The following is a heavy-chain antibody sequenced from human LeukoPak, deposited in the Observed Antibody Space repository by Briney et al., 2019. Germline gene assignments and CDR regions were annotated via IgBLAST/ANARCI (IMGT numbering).Heavy chain of an antibody. V-gene: IGHV3-13*04. Sequence: GGSLRLSCAASGFTSSAYDMHWVRQITGGGLEWVSTSGTVGDTFYSDSVKGRFTISRENAKNSVHLQMNSLRVEDSAIYFCVRAATPYIVNGRRFDYWGQGTLVTVSS. CDR2: SGTVGDT. J-gene: IGHJ4*02. CDR3: VRAATPYIVNGRRFDY. CDR1: GFTSSAYD. D-gene: IGHD6-25*01.